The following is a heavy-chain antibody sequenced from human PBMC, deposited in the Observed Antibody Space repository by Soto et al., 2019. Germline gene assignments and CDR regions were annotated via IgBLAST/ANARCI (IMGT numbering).Heavy chain of an antibody. D-gene: IGHD5-12*01. CDR1: GDTFSDYY. V-gene: IGHV1-2*04. Sequence: QLQLVQSGAEVKEPEASVKVSCKASGDTFSDYYIYWVRQGPGQGLEWMGWINPKTGDPNYAQKFADWVTMTRDASITTAYLELTRLKSDDTAVYYCARGRRNSGYDPGAYWGQGTLVTVSS. J-gene: IGHJ4*02. CDR2: INPKTGDP. CDR3: ARGRRNSGYDPGAY.